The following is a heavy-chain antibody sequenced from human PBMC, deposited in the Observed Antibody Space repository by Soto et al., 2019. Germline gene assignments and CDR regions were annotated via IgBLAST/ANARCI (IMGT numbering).Heavy chain of an antibody. Sequence: ESGGGVVQPGTSLRLSCAASGFTCSSYGMHWVRQAPGKGLEWVTVISYDGSNKYYADSVKVRFSISRDNSKNTLYLQMNSLRAEDTAVYYCAKEHFYGSGTSVNWGQGTLVTVSS. J-gene: IGHJ4*02. D-gene: IGHD3-10*01. CDR2: ISYDGSNK. CDR1: GFTCSSYG. V-gene: IGHV3-30*18. CDR3: AKEHFYGSGTSVN.